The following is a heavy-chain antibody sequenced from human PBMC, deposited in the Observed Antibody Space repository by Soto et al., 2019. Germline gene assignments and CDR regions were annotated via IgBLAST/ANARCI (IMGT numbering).Heavy chain of an antibody. CDR1: GFSLSNARMG. V-gene: IGHV2-26*01. CDR2: IFSNDEK. CDR3: ARDALPYYGSGRGGMNYFDY. Sequence: QVTLKESGPVLVKPTETLTLTCTVSGFSLSNARMGVSWIRQPPGKALEWLAHIFSNDEKSYSTSLKSRLTISNDTSXXQXVXXMTNMDPVDTATYYCARDALPYYGSGRGGMNYFDYWGQGTLVTVSS. D-gene: IGHD3-10*01. J-gene: IGHJ4*02.